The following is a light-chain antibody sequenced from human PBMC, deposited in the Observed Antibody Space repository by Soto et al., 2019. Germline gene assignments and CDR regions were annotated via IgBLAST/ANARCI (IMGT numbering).Light chain of an antibody. Sequence: QSALTQPSSVSGSPGQSITISCTGTISDVGGYNYVSWYQQHPDKAPKLIICEVINRPSGVSNRFSGSKSGNTASLTISGLQAEDEADYYCSSYTSRDNLVFGTGTKVTV. CDR2: EVI. V-gene: IGLV2-14*01. J-gene: IGLJ1*01. CDR3: SSYTSRDNLV. CDR1: ISDVGGYNY.